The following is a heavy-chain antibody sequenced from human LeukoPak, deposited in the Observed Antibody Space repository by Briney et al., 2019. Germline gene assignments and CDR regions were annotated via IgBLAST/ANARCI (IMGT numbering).Heavy chain of an antibody. CDR2: INHSGST. J-gene: IGHJ3*02. D-gene: IGHD2-15*01. V-gene: IGHV4-39*07. CDR3: ARGVVVVVAATPMEDAFDI. CDR1: GGFISSSGYY. Sequence: SETLSLTCTVSGGFISSSGYYWGWIRQPPGKGLEWIGEINHSGSTNYNPSLKSRVTISVDTSKNQFSLKLSSVTAADTAVYYCARGVVVVVAATPMEDAFDIWGQGTMVTVSS.